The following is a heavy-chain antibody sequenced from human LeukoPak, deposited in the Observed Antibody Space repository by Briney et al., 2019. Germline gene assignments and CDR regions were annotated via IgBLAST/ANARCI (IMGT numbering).Heavy chain of an antibody. V-gene: IGHV4-34*01. D-gene: IGHD3-16*02. J-gene: IGHJ4*02. CDR2: INHSGST. CDR1: GGPFSGYY. Sequence: KPSETLSLTCAVYGGPFSGYYWSWIRQPPGKGLEWIGEINHSGSTNYNPSLKSRVTISVDTSKNQFSLKLSSVTAADTAVYYCARGHFMITFGGVIVTPYYFDYWGQGTLVTVSS. CDR3: ARGHFMITFGGVIVTPYYFDY.